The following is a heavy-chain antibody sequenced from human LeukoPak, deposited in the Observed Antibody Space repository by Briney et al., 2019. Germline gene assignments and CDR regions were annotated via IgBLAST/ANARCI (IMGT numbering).Heavy chain of an antibody. Sequence: GTSLRLPCVASGFTFSNYGMHWVRQAPGKGLEWVATITYDGSSEYYADSVKDRFTVSRDNSKNTLYLQMSSLKTEDTAVYYCARGRIQLIFDYWGQGTPVTVSS. D-gene: IGHD1-1*01. J-gene: IGHJ4*02. CDR3: ARGRIQLIFDY. V-gene: IGHV3-30*03. CDR1: GFTFSNYG. CDR2: ITYDGSSE.